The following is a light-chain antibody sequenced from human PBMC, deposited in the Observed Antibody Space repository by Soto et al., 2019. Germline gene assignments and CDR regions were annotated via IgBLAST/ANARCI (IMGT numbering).Light chain of an antibody. CDR2: AAS. J-gene: IGKJ5*01. CDR3: QISDPPATPVP. Sequence: SVPSSYLAWYQQRPGQAPRLLIYAASTRATGIPDRFSGSGSGKEITLYESSLRSQDFCGSACQISDPPATPVPCGQGTRLEIK. CDR1: SVPSSY. V-gene: IGKV3-20*01.